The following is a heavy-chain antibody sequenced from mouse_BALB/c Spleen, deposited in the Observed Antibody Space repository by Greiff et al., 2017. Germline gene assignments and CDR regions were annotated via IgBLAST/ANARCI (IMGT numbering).Heavy chain of an antibody. CDR2: IWAGGST. J-gene: IGHJ1*01. CDR1: GFSLTSYG. D-gene: IGHD1-1*01. V-gene: IGHV2-9*02. Sequence: VQGVESGPGLVAPSQSLSITCTVSGFSLTSYGVHWVRQPPGKGLEWLGVIWAGGSTNYNSALMSRLSISKDNSKSQVFLKMNSLQTDDTAMYYCARDQYYGSSYWYFDVWGAGTTVTVSS. CDR3: ARDQYYGSSYWYFDV.